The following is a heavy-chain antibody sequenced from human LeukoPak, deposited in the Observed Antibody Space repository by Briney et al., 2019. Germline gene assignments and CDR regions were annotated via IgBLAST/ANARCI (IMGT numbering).Heavy chain of an antibody. CDR3: AREEYSGSYYFDY. J-gene: IGHJ4*02. D-gene: IGHD1-26*01. CDR2: ISSSSSYI. V-gene: IGHV3-21*01. Sequence: GGSLRLSCAASGFTFSNYAMSWVRQAPGKGLEWVSSISSSSSYIYYADSVKGRFTISRDNAKNSLYLQMNSLRAEDTAVYYCAREEYSGSYYFDYWGQGTLVTVSS. CDR1: GFTFSNYA.